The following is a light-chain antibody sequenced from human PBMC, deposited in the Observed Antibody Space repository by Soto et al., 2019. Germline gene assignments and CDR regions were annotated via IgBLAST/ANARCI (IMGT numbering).Light chain of an antibody. Sequence: EIVLTQSPATLSLSPGERATLSCRASQSVTTYLAWYQQKPGQAPRLLIYDASNRATGIPARFSGSGSGTDFTLTISSLEPEDFAVYYCQHRGNWPPTFGGGTKVEIK. J-gene: IGKJ4*01. V-gene: IGKV3-11*01. CDR2: DAS. CDR1: QSVTTY. CDR3: QHRGNWPPT.